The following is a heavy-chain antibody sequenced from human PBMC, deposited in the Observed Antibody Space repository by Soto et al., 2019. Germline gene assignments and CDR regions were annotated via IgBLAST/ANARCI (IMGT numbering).Heavy chain of an antibody. CDR1: GFTFSSYG. CDR3: ARDYDSSGHFDY. Sequence: GGSLRLSCAASGFTFSSYGMHWVRQAPGKGLEWVAVIWYDGSNKYYADSVKGRFTISRDNSKNTLYLQMNSLRAEDTAVYYCARDYDSSGHFDYWGQGTLVTVSS. CDR2: IWYDGSNK. V-gene: IGHV3-33*01. J-gene: IGHJ4*02. D-gene: IGHD3-22*01.